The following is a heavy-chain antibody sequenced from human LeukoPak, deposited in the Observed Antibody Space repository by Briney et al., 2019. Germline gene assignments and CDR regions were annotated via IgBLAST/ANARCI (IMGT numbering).Heavy chain of an antibody. D-gene: IGHD3-16*01. V-gene: IGHV1-46*01. CDR3: ARSRLWSPRDAFDI. J-gene: IGHJ3*02. CDR2: IKPSGNIT. Sequence: ASVKVSCKASGYTFSSYYIHWVRQASGQGLEWMGIIKPSGNITAYAQKFQGRVTMTRDMSTTTVFMELSSLISEDTAVYYCARSRLWSPRDAFDIWAQGTMVTVSS. CDR1: GYTFSSYY.